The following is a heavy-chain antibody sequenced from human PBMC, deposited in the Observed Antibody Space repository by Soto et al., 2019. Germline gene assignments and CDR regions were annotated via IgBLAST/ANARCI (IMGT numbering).Heavy chain of an antibody. CDR3: AREYSSSWPNYYYGMDV. D-gene: IGHD6-13*01. CDR2: INPSGGST. Sequence: VASVKVSCKASGYTFTSYYMHWVRQAPGQGLEWMGIINPSGGSTSYAQKFQGRVTMTRDTSTSTVYMELSSLRSEDTAVYYCAREYSSSWPNYYYGMDVWGQGTTVTVSS. CDR1: GYTFTSYY. J-gene: IGHJ6*02. V-gene: IGHV1-46*03.